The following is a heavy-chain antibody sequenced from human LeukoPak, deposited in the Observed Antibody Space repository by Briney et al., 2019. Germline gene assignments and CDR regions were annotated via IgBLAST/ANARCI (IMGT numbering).Heavy chain of an antibody. J-gene: IGHJ3*02. CDR3: ARGIAGDAFDI. CDR2: ISYSGSSI. V-gene: IGHV3-48*03. CDR1: GFTFSNYG. Sequence: GGSLRLSCAASGFTFSNYGMNWVRQAPGKGLEWVSYISYSGSSIYYADSVKGRFTISRDNSKNTLYLQMNSLRADDTAVFYFARGIAGDAFDIWGQGTMVTVSS. D-gene: IGHD2-21*01.